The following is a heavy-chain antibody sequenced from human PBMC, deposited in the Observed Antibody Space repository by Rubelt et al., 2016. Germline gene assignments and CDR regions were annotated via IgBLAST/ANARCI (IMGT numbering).Heavy chain of an antibody. CDR2: NAGNGNT. Sequence: NAGNGNTKYSQKFQGRVTITRDTSASTAYMELSSLRSEDTAVYYCARDGSPYNWNDVSAWFDPWGQGTLVTVSS. D-gene: IGHD1-20*01. V-gene: IGHV1-3*01. CDR3: ARDGSPYNWNDVSAWFDP. J-gene: IGHJ5*02.